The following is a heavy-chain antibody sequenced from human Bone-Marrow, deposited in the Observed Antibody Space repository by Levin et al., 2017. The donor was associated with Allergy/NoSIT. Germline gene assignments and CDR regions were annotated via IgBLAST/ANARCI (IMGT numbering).Heavy chain of an antibody. J-gene: IGHJ4*02. CDR1: GYTISDNE. CDR2: ISHSDGTV. D-gene: IGHD2-2*02. Sequence: RAGGSLRLSCAASGYTISDNEMNWVRQTPGKGLEWISHISHSDGTVWHADSVNGRFTISRDNARNSLYLQMNSLTVEDTAVYYCARGQADCCYIDYWGQGTLVTVSS. CDR3: ARGQADCCYIDY. V-gene: IGHV3-48*03.